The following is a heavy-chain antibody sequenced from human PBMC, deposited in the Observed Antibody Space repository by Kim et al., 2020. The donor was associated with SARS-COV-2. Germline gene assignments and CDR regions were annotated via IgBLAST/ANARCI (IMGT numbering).Heavy chain of an antibody. V-gene: IGHV3-20*03. D-gene: IGHD3-10*01. Sequence: AASVKGRFTISRDNAKNSLYLQMSSLRAEDTAFYYCARVSDYSGSGTYDYWGQGTLVTVSS. J-gene: IGHJ4*02. CDR3: ARVSDYSGSGTYDY.